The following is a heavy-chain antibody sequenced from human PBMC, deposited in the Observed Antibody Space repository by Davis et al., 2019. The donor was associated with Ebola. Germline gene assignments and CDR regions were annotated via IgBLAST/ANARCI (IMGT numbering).Heavy chain of an antibody. V-gene: IGHV4-34*01. J-gene: IGHJ4*02. Sequence: SQTLSLTCAVYGASFRDYYWSWIRQSPDKGLEWIEEINQSGDTAYNSSLKSRVTMSVDTSKNQFSLKLTSVTAADTAVYYCASRIAATGYYFDYWGQGSLVTVSS. CDR1: GASFRDYY. CDR2: INQSGDT. D-gene: IGHD6-13*01. CDR3: ASRIAATGYYFDY.